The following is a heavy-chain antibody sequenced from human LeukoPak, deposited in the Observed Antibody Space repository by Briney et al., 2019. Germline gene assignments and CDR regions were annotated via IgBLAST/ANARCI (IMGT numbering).Heavy chain of an antibody. J-gene: IGHJ3*02. CDR1: EFTFSSYA. CDR3: AKAGMARDAFDI. CDR2: ISGSGGST. V-gene: IGHV3-23*01. Sequence: GGSLRLSCAASEFTFSSYAMSWVRQAPGKGLEWVSAISGSGGSTYYADSVKGRFTISRDNSKNTLYLQMNSLRAEDTAVYYCAKAGMARDAFDIWGQGTMVTVSS. D-gene: IGHD5-24*01.